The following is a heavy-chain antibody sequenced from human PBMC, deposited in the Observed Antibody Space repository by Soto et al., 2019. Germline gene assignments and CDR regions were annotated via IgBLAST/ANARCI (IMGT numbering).Heavy chain of an antibody. D-gene: IGHD3-9*01. CDR1: GFTFSDYY. CDR2: ISSSGSTI. J-gene: IGHJ4*02. V-gene: IGHV3-11*01. Sequence: PGGSLRLSCAASGFTFSDYYMSWIRQAPGKGLEWVSYISSSGSTIYYADSVKGRFTVSRDNAMNSLYLQMNSLGAEDTAVYYCARDNYGILTGLFDYWGQGTLVTVSS. CDR3: ARDNYGILTGLFDY.